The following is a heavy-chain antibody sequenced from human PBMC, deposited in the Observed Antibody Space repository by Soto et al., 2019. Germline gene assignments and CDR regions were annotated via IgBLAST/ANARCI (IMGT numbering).Heavy chain of an antibody. J-gene: IGHJ6*03. V-gene: IGHV1-18*01. Sequence: QVHLVQSEAEVKRPGASVKISCKASGYTFTNYGFSWVRQAPGQGLEWLGWISSFNGNTYSAHKIQGRVTMTTDTSTTTVYMELRSLTTDDPAVYFCARDSGAEVVAPPEVRYMDVWGKGTTVTVSS. D-gene: IGHD1-26*01. CDR3: ARDSGAEVVAPPEVRYMDV. CDR2: ISSFNGNT. CDR1: GYTFTNYG.